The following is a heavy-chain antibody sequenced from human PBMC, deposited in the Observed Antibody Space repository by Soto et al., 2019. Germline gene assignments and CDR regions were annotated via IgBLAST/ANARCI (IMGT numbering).Heavy chain of an antibody. J-gene: IGHJ4*02. CDR2: INPASQLR. V-gene: IGHV1-69*09. CDR3: ARMKLARFDH. Sequence: QVQLLQSGTEVKRPGSSVKVSCRASGVSFNSYGFAWVRQAPGRGLEWVGKINPASQLRNYQQSLQGRVTITADTSTRTAYMELSGLTSEDTAVYYCARMKLARFDHWGQGTLVTVSS. CDR1: GVSFNSYG.